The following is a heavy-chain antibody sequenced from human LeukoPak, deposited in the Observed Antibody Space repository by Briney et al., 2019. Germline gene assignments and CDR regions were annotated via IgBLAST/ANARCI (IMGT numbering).Heavy chain of an antibody. CDR1: GGSISSYY. V-gene: IGHV4-4*09. CDR3: ARSNGYCSSSSCYNSWFDP. CDR2: IYTSGST. Sequence: SETLSLTCTVSGGSISSYYWSWIRQPPGKGLEWIGYIYTSGSTNYNPSLKSRVTISVDTSKNQFSLKLSSVTATDTAVYYCARSNGYCSSSSCYNSWFDPWGQGTLVTVSS. D-gene: IGHD2-2*02. J-gene: IGHJ5*02.